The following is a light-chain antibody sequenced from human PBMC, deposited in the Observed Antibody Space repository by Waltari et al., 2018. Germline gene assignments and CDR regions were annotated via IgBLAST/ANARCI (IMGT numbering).Light chain of an antibody. Sequence: QSALTQPRSVSGSPGQSVTISCTGTSSDVGGYNYVSWYQQRPGKAPTLIIYDVDKRPSGGPGRFSGSKSDNTASLTISGLQTEDEADYYCSSYAKTLIVVFGGGTKLTVL. J-gene: IGLJ2*01. CDR3: SSYAKTLIVV. CDR2: DVD. CDR1: SSDVGGYNY. V-gene: IGLV2-11*01.